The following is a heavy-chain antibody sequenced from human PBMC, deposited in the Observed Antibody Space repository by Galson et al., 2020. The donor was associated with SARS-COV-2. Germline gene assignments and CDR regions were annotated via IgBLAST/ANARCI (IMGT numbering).Heavy chain of an antibody. CDR3: ARKGWSGYYPGGWFDP. Sequence: SVKVSCEASGGTFSSYAISWVRQAPGQGLEWMGGIIPILGIANYAQKFQGRVTITADKSTSTAYMELSSLRSEDTAVYYCARKGWSGYYPGGWFDPWGQGTLVTVSS. D-gene: IGHD3-3*01. CDR2: IIPILGIA. V-gene: IGHV1-69*10. CDR1: GGTFSSYA. J-gene: IGHJ5*02.